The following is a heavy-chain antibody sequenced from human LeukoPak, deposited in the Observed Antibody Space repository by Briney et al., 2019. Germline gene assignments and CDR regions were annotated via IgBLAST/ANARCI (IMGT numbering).Heavy chain of an antibody. CDR3: ARKLQLADAFDI. V-gene: IGHV3-11*06. D-gene: IGHD6-13*01. CDR2: INSSNSYT. J-gene: IGHJ3*02. Sequence: GGSLRLSCAASGFTFSDYYMSWIRPAPGKGREGVSYINSSNSYTNYADSVKGRFTISRDNAKNSLYLQMNSLRAEDTAVYYCARKLQLADAFDIWGQGTMVTVSS. CDR1: GFTFSDYY.